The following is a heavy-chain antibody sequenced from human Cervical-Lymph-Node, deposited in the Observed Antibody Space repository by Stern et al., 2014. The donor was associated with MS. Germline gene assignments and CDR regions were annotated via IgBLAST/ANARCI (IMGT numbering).Heavy chain of an antibody. Sequence: QVQLVQSGAEVKKAGASVKVSCKASGYTFINYYVHWVRQAPGQGLEWMGIINPRGGSTAYAQKFEGRVTVTRDTSTSTVYLEVSSLRSDDTAVYYCARWGSGAEGDPVGDYWGQGTLVTVSS. V-gene: IGHV1-46*03. CDR1: GYTFINYY. J-gene: IGHJ4*02. CDR2: INPRGGST. CDR3: ARWGSGAEGDPVGDY. D-gene: IGHD3-16*01.